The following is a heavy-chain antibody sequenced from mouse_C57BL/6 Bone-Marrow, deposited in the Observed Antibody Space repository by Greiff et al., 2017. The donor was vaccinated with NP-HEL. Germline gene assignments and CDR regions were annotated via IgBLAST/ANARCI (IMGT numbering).Heavy chain of an antibody. Sequence: QVQLKQSGAELARPGASVKMSCKASGYTFTSYTMHWVKQRPGQGLEWIGYINPSSGYTKYNQKFKDKATLTAAKSSSTAYMQLSSLTSEDSAVYYCARSGAWFAYWGQGTLVTVSA. CDR2: INPSSGYT. V-gene: IGHV1-4*01. J-gene: IGHJ3*01. CDR3: ARSGAWFAY. D-gene: IGHD3-1*01. CDR1: GYTFTSYT.